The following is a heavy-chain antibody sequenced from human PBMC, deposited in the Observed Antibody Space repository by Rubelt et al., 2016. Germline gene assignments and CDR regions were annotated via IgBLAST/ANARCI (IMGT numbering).Heavy chain of an antibody. CDR2: INHSGST. Sequence: QVQLQQWGAGLLKPSETLSLTCAVYGGSFSYWSWIRQPPGKGLEWIGDINHSGSTNYNTSLKSRVTISVDTSKNQFSLKLSSVTAADTAVYYCASSAAAGTSSGTDYWGQGTLVTVSS. J-gene: IGHJ4*02. CDR3: ASSAAAGTSSGTDY. V-gene: IGHV4-34*01. D-gene: IGHD6-13*01. CDR1: GGSFSY.